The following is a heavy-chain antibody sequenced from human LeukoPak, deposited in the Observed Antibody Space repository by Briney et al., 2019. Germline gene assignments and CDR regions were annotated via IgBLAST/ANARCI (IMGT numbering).Heavy chain of an antibody. J-gene: IGHJ4*02. CDR1: GGSISSYY. V-gene: IGHV4-59*12. D-gene: IGHD6-13*01. Sequence: SETLSLTCTVSGGSISSYYWSWIRQPPGKGLDWIGYLFHSGTPRYNPSLKSRVTMSADTSKNQFFLTLDSTTAADTAVYFCARRRGWKQQLVYFDIWGQGTLAIASS. CDR3: ARRRGWKQQLVYFDI. CDR2: LFHSGTP.